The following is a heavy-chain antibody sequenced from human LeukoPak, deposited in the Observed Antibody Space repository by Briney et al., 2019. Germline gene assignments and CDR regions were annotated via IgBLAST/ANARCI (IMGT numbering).Heavy chain of an antibody. D-gene: IGHD6-19*01. Sequence: SQTLSLTCAISGDSVSSNSAAWNWIRQSPSRGLEWLGRTYYRSKWYNDYAVSVKSRITINPDTSKNQFSLQPNSVTPEDTAVYYCAREGSSGWYLNYYYYGMDVWGQGTTVTVSS. CDR3: AREGSSGWYLNYYYYGMDV. J-gene: IGHJ6*02. CDR1: GDSVSSNSAA. V-gene: IGHV6-1*01. CDR2: TYYRSKWYN.